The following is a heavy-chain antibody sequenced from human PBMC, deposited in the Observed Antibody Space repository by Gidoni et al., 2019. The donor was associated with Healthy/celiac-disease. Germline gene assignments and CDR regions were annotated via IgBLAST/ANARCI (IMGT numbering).Heavy chain of an antibody. D-gene: IGHD5-18*01. V-gene: IGHV4-39*01. Sequence: LVKPSETLSLTCTVSGGSISSSSYYWGWIRQPPGKGLEWIGNIYYSGTTYYNPSLKGRVTLSVDTSKNQFSLKLSSVTAADTAVYYCARLGRSYGYSDAFDIWGQGTMVTVSS. J-gene: IGHJ3*02. CDR2: IYYSGTT. CDR3: ARLGRSYGYSDAFDI. CDR1: GGSISSSSYY.